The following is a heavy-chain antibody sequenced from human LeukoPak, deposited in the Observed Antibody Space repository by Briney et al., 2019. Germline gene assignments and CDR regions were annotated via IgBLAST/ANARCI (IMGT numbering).Heavy chain of an antibody. D-gene: IGHD6-19*01. J-gene: IGHJ6*03. Sequence: PGGSLRLSCAASGFTFSSCGMHWVRQAPGKGLEWVAVIWYDGSNKYYADSVKGRFTISRDNSKNTLYLQMNSLRAEDTAVYYCARDDFYSSGFSSYMDVWGKGTTVTVSS. CDR3: ARDDFYSSGFSSYMDV. CDR1: GFTFSSCG. CDR2: IWYDGSNK. V-gene: IGHV3-33*01.